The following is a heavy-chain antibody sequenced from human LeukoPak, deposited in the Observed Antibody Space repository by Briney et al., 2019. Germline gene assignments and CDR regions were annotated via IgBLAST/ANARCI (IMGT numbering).Heavy chain of an antibody. D-gene: IGHD3-10*01. CDR1: GGSISSSSYY. V-gene: IGHV4-39*01. J-gene: IGHJ6*02. Sequence: SETLSLTCTVSGGSISSSSYYWGWIRQPPGKGLEWIGSIYYSGSTYYNPSLKSRVTISVDTSKNQFSLKLSSVTAADTAVYYCEGFHYYYGMDVWGQGTTVTVSS. CDR2: IYYSGST. CDR3: EGFHYYYGMDV.